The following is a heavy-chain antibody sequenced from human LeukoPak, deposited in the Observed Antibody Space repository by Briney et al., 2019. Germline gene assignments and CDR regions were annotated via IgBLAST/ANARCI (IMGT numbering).Heavy chain of an antibody. CDR2: ISYDGSNK. V-gene: IGHV3-30-3*01. J-gene: IGHJ3*02. CDR3: AREVVIRGAYDAFDI. Sequence: GGSLRLSCAASGFTFSNYAMHWVRQAPGKGLEWVALISYDGSNKYYAGSVKGRFTISRDNSKNTLYLQMNSLRAEDTTVYYCAREVVIRGAYDAFDIWGQGTMVTVSS. CDR1: GFTFSNYA. D-gene: IGHD3-22*01.